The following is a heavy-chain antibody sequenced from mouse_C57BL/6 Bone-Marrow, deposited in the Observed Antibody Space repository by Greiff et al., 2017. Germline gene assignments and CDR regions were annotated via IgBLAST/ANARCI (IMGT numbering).Heavy chain of an antibody. D-gene: IGHD2-2*01. CDR2: ISYSGST. CDR3: ARDGGYHWYFDV. CDR1: GYSITSGYD. J-gene: IGHJ1*03. Sequence: EVQLVESGPGMVKPSQSLSLSCTVTGYSITSGYDWHWIRHFPGNKLEWMGYISYSGSTNYTPYLKSRISITHDTSQNHFFLKVNSVTTEDTATYYCARDGGYHWYFDVWGTGTTVTVSS. V-gene: IGHV3-1*01.